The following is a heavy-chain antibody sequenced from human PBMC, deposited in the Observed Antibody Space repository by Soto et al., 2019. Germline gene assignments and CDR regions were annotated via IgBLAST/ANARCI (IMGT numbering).Heavy chain of an antibody. CDR3: ARSTVTEDY. CDR2: IYHSGST. J-gene: IGHJ4*02. CDR1: GASISSNNW. Sequence: QVQLQESVPGLVKPSGTLSLTCAVSGASISSNNWWSWVRKPPGKGLEWVGEIYHSGSTNYNLSLKSRVTISIDKSTNQFSLKLSSVTAADTAVYYCARSTVTEDYWGQGTLVTVSS. D-gene: IGHD4-17*01. V-gene: IGHV4-4*02.